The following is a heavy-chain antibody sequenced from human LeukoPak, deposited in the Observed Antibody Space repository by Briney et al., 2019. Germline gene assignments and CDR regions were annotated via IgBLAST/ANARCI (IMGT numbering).Heavy chain of an antibody. CDR1: GFTFSSYS. Sequence: PGGSVRLSCAASGFTFSSYSMDWVRQAPGKGREWVSSISSSSSYIYYADSVKGRFTISRDNAKNSLYLQMNSLRAEDTVVYYCASDISGSYWGVGYFGYWGQGTLVTVSS. D-gene: IGHD1-26*01. CDR2: ISSSSSYI. J-gene: IGHJ4*02. V-gene: IGHV3-21*01. CDR3: ASDISGSYWGVGYFGY.